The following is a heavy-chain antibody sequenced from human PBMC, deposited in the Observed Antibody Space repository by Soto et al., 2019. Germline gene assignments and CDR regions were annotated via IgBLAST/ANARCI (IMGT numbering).Heavy chain of an antibody. CDR2: IIPIFGTA. J-gene: IGHJ6*02. V-gene: IGHV1-69*01. CDR1: GGTFSSYA. CDR3: ARDTRLWSETYYYYYGMDV. Sequence: QVQLVQSGAEVKKPGSSVKVSCKASGGTFSSYAISWVRQAPGQGLEWMGGIIPIFGTANYAQKFQGRVTITADESTSTAYMELSSLRSEDTVVYYCARDTRLWSETYYYYYGMDVWGQGTTVTVSS. D-gene: IGHD5-18*01.